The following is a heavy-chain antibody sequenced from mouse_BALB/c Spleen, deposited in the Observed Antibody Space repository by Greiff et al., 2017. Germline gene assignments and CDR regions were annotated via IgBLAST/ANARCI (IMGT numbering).Heavy chain of an antibody. CDR1: GYTFTDYE. V-gene: IGHV1-15*01. CDR2: IDPETGGT. D-gene: IGHD1-1*01. J-gene: IGHJ3*01. CDR3: TRYWYYGSSYDAY. Sequence: SGAELVRPGASVTLSCKASGYTFTDYEMHWVKQTPVHGLEWIGAIDPETGGTAYNQKFKGKATLTADKSSSTAYMELRSLTSEDSAVYYCTRYWYYGSSYDAYWGQGTLVTVSA.